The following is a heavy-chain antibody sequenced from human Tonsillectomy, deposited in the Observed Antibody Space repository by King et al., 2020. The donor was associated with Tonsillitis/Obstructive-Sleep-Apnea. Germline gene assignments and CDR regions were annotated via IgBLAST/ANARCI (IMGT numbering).Heavy chain of an antibody. D-gene: IGHD1-1*01. J-gene: IGHJ4*02. CDR3: ARDRGGIGLEDY. CDR1: GYTFTSYY. V-gene: IGHV1-46*01. CDR2: INPSGGST. Sequence: FQLVQSGAEVKKPGASVKVPCKASGYTFTSYYMHWVRQAPGQGLEWMGIINPSGGSTSYAQKFQGRVTMTRDTSTSTVYMELSSLRSEDTAVYYCARDRGGIGLEDYWGQGTLVTVSS.